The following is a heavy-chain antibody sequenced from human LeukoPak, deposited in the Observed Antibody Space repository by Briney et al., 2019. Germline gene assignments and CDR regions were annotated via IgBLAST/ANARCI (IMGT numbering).Heavy chain of an antibody. Sequence: SETLSLTCSVSGGSISSYYWSWIRQPPGKGLEWIGYIYYSGSTNYNPSLKSRVTISVDTSKNQFSLILSSVTAADTAVYYCAGHRSGSSLDYWGQGTLVTVSS. V-gene: IGHV4-59*08. J-gene: IGHJ4*02. CDR3: AGHRSGSSLDY. CDR1: GGSISSYY. D-gene: IGHD6-13*01. CDR2: IYYSGST.